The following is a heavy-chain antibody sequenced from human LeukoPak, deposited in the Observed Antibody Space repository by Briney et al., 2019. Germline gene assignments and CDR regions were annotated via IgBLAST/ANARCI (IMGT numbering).Heavy chain of an antibody. CDR2: VNPNTGNT. Sequence: ASVKVSCKASGFTFTMYDISWVQQATGQGLEWMGWVNPNTGNTVYSQKFQGRVIISRNTSINTVYMDLSSLRSEDTAIYYCARGRLGQGTNIKNNWFDPWGQGTLVAVSS. CDR3: ARGRLGQGTNIKNNWFDP. D-gene: IGHD2-8*01. V-gene: IGHV1-8*03. CDR1: GFTFTMYD. J-gene: IGHJ5*02.